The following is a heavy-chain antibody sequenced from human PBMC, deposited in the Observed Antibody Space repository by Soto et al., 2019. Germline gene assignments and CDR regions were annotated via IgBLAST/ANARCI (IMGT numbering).Heavy chain of an antibody. CDR3: ARARPNSNLYYMDV. J-gene: IGHJ6*03. CDR2: INPNSGGT. D-gene: IGHD6-13*01. V-gene: IGHV1-2*04. Sequence: ASVKVSCKASGYTFTGYYMHWVRQAPGQGLEWMGWINPNSGGTNYAQKFQGWVTMTRDTSISTAYMELSRLRSDDTAVYYCARARPNSNLYYMDVRGKRTTVTVSS. CDR1: GYTFTGYY.